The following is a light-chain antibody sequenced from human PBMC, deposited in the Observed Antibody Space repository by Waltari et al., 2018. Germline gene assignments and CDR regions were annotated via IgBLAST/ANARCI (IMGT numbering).Light chain of an antibody. V-gene: IGKV2-28*01. J-gene: IGKJ1*01. CDR1: QSLLHSSGNTF. CDR2: LVS. CDR3: MQARQTPWT. Sequence: DIVMTQSPLSLSVTPGEPASISCTSSQSLLHSSGNTFLDWYLQKPGQSPQLLFYLVSNRASGVPDRFSGSGSGTDFTLKISRVEAEDVGVYFCMQARQTPWTFGQGTKVEIK.